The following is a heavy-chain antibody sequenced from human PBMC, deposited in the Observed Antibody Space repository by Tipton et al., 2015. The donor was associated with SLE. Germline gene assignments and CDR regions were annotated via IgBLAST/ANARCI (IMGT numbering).Heavy chain of an antibody. J-gene: IGHJ4*02. V-gene: IGHV1-8*02. CDR3: ASILTAAAS. CDR2: MNPNSGNT. CDR1: GYTFTSYG. Sequence: QVQLVQSGPKVKKPGASVKVSCKASGYTFTSYGISWVRQAPGQGLEWMGWMNPNSGNTGYAQKFQGRVTMTRNTSISTAYMELSSLRSEDTAVDYCASILTAAASWGQGTLVTVSS. D-gene: IGHD6-13*01.